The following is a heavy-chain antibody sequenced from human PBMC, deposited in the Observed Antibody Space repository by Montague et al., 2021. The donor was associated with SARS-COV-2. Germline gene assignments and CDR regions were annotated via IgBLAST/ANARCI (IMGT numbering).Heavy chain of an antibody. CDR2: IYYSGST. D-gene: IGHD1-26*01. CDR3: ARPLFGGSYLSLFDC. CDR1: GGSISSSSYY. Sequence: SETLSLTCTVSGGSISSSSYYWGWIRQPPGKGLEWIGSIYYSGSTYYNPSLKSRVTISVDTSKNQFSLKLSSVTAADTAAYYCARPLFGGSYLSLFDCWGQGTLVTVSS. V-gene: IGHV4-39*01. J-gene: IGHJ4*02.